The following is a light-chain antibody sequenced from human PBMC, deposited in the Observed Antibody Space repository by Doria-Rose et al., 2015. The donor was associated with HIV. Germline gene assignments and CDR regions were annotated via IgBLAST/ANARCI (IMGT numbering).Light chain of an antibody. Sequence: TQSPGTLSLSPGERATLSRRASQSVTSNCLAWYQQKPGQAPRLLIYGASSRVTGIPDRFSGSGSGTDFTLTISRLEPEDFAVYYCQQYGSTPPTFGQGTKVEIK. CDR2: GAS. CDR3: QQYGSTPPT. CDR1: QSVTSNC. J-gene: IGKJ1*01. V-gene: IGKV3-20*01.